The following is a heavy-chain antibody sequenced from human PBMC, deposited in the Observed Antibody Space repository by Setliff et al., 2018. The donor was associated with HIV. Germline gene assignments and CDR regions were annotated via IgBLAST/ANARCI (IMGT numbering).Heavy chain of an antibody. CDR3: ARASGGNSVENGFDI. D-gene: IGHD1-26*01. J-gene: IGHJ3*02. CDR2: ISNYNGNT. V-gene: IGHV1-18*01. Sequence: ASVKVSCKTSDHTFTNYGIYWVRQAPGQGLEWMGWISNYNGNTNYAQRFHGRVTMTTDTSTRTAYMEMRGLTYDDTAVYYCARASGGNSVENGFDIWGQGTMVTVSS. CDR1: DHTFTNYG.